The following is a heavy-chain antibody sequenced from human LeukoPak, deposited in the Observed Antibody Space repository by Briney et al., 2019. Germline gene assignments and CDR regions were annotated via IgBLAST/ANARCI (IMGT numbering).Heavy chain of an antibody. CDR2: IGGGGGHT. V-gene: IGHV3-23*01. CDR3: AKDDRCSGVNCFSVSDYHGTDV. Sequence: PGGSLRLSCAASGLTFSRYAMSWVRQAPGKGLEWVSIIGGGGGHTYYTDSVKGRFTISRDNSKNTLYLQMNSLRAEDTAVYYCAKDDRCSGVNCFSVSDYHGTDVWGKGTTVTVSS. J-gene: IGHJ6*04. CDR1: GLTFSRYA. D-gene: IGHD2-15*01.